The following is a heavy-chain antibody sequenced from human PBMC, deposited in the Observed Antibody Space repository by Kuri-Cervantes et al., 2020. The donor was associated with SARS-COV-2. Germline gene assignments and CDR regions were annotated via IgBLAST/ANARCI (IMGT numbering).Heavy chain of an antibody. CDR1: GFTFSSYA. CDR3: ARDGPHWDFDF. D-gene: IGHD3-16*01. Sequence: GGSLRLSCAASGFTFSSYAMSWVRQAPGKGLEWVSAIRGSGGSTYYADSVKGRFTISRDNSKNTLHLQMNSLRAEDTATYYGARDGPHWDFDFWGQGTLVTVSS. J-gene: IGHJ4*02. V-gene: IGHV3-23*01. CDR2: IRGSGGST.